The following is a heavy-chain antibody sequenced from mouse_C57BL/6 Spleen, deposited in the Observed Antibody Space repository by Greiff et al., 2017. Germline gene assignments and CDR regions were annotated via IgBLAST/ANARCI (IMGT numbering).Heavy chain of an antibody. D-gene: IGHD2-4*01. CDR2: IYPGSGST. V-gene: IGHV1-55*01. CDR3: ARRPYDYDYFDY. Sequence: QVQLQQPGAEFVKPGASVKMSCKASGYTFTSYWITWVKQRPGQGLEWIGDIYPGSGSTNYNEKFKSKATLTVDTSYSTAYMQLSSLTSEDSAVYYCARRPYDYDYFDYWGQGTTLTVSS. CDR1: GYTFTSYW. J-gene: IGHJ2*01.